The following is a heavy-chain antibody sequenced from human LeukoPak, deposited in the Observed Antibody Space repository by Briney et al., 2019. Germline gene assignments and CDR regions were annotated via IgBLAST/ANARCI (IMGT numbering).Heavy chain of an antibody. CDR3: AGIWYSSGYCFDY. J-gene: IGHJ4*02. CDR1: GDFISSHY. Sequence: PSETLSLTCTVSGDFISSHYWSWIRQPPGKGLEWIAYIYDTGTTVSNPSLKSRVSMSLDRSKNEFSLQLTSVTAADTAVYYCAGIWYSSGYCFDYWGQGTLVTVSS. V-gene: IGHV4-59*11. CDR2: IYDTGTT. D-gene: IGHD6-19*01.